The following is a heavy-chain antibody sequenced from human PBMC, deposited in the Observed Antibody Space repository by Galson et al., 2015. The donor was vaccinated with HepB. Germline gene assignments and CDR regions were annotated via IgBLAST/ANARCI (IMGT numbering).Heavy chain of an antibody. CDR1: GFTFSSYG. Sequence: SLRLSCXXSGFTFSSYGMHWVRQAPGKGLEWVAVISYDGSNKYYADSVKGRFTISRDNSKNTLYLQMNSLRAEDTAVYYCAKDRRGLTIFGPEFDYWGQGTLVTVSS. CDR3: AKDRRGLTIFGPEFDY. J-gene: IGHJ4*02. V-gene: IGHV3-30*18. CDR2: ISYDGSNK. D-gene: IGHD3-3*01.